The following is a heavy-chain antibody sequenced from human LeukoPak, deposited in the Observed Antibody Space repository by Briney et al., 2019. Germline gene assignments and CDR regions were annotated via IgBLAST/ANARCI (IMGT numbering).Heavy chain of an antibody. J-gene: IGHJ4*02. V-gene: IGHV3-23*01. D-gene: IGHD3-3*01. CDR2: ISGSGGST. Sequence: GGSLRLSCAASGFTFSSYSMNWVRQAPGKGLEWVSAISGSGGSTYYADSVKGRFTISRDNSKNTLYLQMNSLRAEDTAVYYCARGRHFGVVIHYFDYWGQGTLVTVSS. CDR3: ARGRHFGVVIHYFDY. CDR1: GFTFSSYS.